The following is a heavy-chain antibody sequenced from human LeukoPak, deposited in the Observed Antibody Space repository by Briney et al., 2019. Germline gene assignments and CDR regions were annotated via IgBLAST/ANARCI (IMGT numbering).Heavy chain of an antibody. J-gene: IGHJ4*02. V-gene: IGHV1-2*02. CDR2: INPNSGDT. CDR3: ARGSTLYYYRD. Sequence: EASVKISCKASGYTFTGYYMHWVRQAPEQGLEWMGWINPNSGDTDYAQKFQGRVTMTRDTSINTAYMELSRLRSDDTAVYYCARGSTLYYYRDWGQGTLVTVSS. D-gene: IGHD3-10*01. CDR1: GYTFTGYY.